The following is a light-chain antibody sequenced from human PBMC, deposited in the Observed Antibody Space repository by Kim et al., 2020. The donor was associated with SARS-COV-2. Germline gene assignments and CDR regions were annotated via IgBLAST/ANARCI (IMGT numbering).Light chain of an antibody. V-gene: IGKV1-27*01. CDR3: QKYDSAPWT. Sequence: DIQMTQSPSSLSASLGDGVTITCRATQDIGNYLAWYQQKPGEPPKLLIYSASTLQSGVPSRFGGRGSGTDFTLTIRSLQPEDVATYYCQKYDSAPWTFGQGTNVDIK. J-gene: IGKJ1*01. CDR1: QDIGNY. CDR2: SAS.